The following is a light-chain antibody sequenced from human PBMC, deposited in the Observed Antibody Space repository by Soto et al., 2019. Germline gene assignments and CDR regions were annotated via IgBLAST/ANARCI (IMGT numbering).Light chain of an antibody. V-gene: IGLV4-69*01. CDR3: QTGDTGIV. J-gene: IGLJ3*02. CDR1: SGHSSYA. CDR2: LNSDGSH. Sequence: QPVLTQSPSASASLGASVKLTCTLSSGHSSYAIAWHQQQPEKGPRYLMKLNSDGSHDKGDGIPDRFSGSSSGAERYLTISSLQSEDEADYYCQTGDTGIVFGGGTKLTVL.